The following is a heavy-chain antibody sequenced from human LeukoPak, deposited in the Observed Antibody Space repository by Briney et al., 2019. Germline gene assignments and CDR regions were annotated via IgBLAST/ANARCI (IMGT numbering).Heavy chain of an antibody. J-gene: IGHJ2*01. Sequence: ASVKVSCKASGYIFSDYCIHWVRQAPGQGLVWMGLINPKSGFTDYSQKFQGRVTMTRDTSIGTAYMELSRLRSDDTAVYYCARPQGAHYWYFDLWGRGSLVTVSS. CDR1: GYIFSDYC. CDR3: ARPQGAHYWYFDL. CDR2: INPKSGFT. D-gene: IGHD3-16*01. V-gene: IGHV1-2*02.